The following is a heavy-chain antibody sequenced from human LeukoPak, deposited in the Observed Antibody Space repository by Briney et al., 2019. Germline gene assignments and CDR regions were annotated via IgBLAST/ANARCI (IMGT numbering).Heavy chain of an antibody. J-gene: IGHJ4*02. CDR2: ISAYNGNT. CDR3: ARADDYYDSSGDLFDY. D-gene: IGHD3-22*01. Sequence: ASVKVSCKASGYTFTSYGISWVRQAPGQGLEWMGWISAYNGNTNYAQKLQGRVTMTTDTSTSTAYMELRSLRSDDTAVYYCARADDYYDSSGDLFDYWGQGTLVTVS. CDR1: GYTFTSYG. V-gene: IGHV1-18*01.